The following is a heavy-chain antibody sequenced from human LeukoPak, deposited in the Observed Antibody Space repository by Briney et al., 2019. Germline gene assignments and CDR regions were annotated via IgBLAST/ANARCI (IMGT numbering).Heavy chain of an antibody. CDR3: ARDGLYSYGYSYFDY. CDR2: IHASGSS. D-gene: IGHD3-22*01. Sequence: SETLSLTCTVSGVSITGYHWSWIRQPAGKGLEWIGRIHASGSSNYNPSPKSRVTMSVDTSKNQFSLKLTSVTAADTAVYYCARDGLYSYGYSYFDYWGQGTLVTVSS. CDR1: GVSITGYH. V-gene: IGHV4-4*07. J-gene: IGHJ4*02.